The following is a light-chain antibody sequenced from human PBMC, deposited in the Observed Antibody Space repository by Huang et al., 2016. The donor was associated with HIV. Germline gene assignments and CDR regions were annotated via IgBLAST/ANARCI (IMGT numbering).Light chain of an antibody. CDR3: QQYNNWPPDPT. J-gene: IGKJ2*01. Sequence: EIVMTQSPATLSVSPGERATLSCRASQSVSSNVAWYQQKPGQLPRLLIYGASTRATGIPDRFSGSGSGTEFTLSISSLQSDDFAFYYCQQYNNWPPDPTFGQGTKLEIK. V-gene: IGKV3-15*01. CDR1: QSVSSN. CDR2: GAS.